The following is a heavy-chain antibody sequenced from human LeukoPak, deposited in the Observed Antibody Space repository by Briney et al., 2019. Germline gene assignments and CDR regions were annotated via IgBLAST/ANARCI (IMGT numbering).Heavy chain of an antibody. CDR2: IIPIFGTA. J-gene: IGHJ4*02. CDR3: ARGRAAYAYYYDSSGYYPLDY. CDR1: AGTFSSYA. D-gene: IGHD3-22*01. Sequence: SVKVSCKASAGTFSSYAISWVRQAPGQGLEWMGGIIPIFGTANYAQKFQGRVTITADESTSTAYMELSSLRSEDTAVYYCARGRAAYAYYYDSSGYYPLDYWGQGTLVTVSS. V-gene: IGHV1-69*13.